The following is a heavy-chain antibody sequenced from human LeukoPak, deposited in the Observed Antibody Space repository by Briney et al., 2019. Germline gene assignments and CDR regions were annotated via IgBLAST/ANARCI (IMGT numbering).Heavy chain of an antibody. CDR2: INHSGST. Sequence: PSETLSLTCTVSVGSISSGPYYWNWLRQPAGKGLEWIGEINHSGSTNYNPSLKSRVTISVDTSKNQFSLKLSSVTAADTAVYYCARLLNPPRYFDWLQTGTYYFDYWGQGTLVTVSS. CDR3: ARLLNPPRYFDWLQTGTYYFDY. CDR1: VGSISSGPYY. V-gene: IGHV4-61*10. J-gene: IGHJ4*02. D-gene: IGHD3-9*01.